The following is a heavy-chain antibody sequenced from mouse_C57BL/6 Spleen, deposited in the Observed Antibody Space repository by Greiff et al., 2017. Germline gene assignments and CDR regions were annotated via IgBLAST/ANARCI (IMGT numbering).Heavy chain of an antibody. CDR3: ARRTIGWYFDV. CDR2: IHPNSGST. CDR1: GYTFTSYW. V-gene: IGHV1-64*01. J-gene: IGHJ1*03. D-gene: IGHD2-14*01. Sequence: QVQLQQPGAELVKPGASVKLSCKASGYTFTSYWMHWVKQRPGQGLEWIGMIHPNSGSTNYNEKLKSKATLTVDKSSSTAYMQLSSQTAEDSAVYCCARRTIGWYFDVWGTGTTVTVSS.